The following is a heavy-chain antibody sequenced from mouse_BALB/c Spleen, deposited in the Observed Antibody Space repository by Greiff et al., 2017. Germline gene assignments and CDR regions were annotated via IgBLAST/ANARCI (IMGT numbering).Heavy chain of an antibody. Sequence: EVHLVESGAELVKPGASVKLSCTASGFNIKDTYMHWVKQRPEQGLEWIGRIDPANGNTKYDPKFQGKATITADTSSNTAYLQLSSLTSEDTAVYYCARLWLRGYYFDYWGQGTTLTVSS. CDR2: IDPANGNT. J-gene: IGHJ2*01. CDR3: ARLWLRGYYFDY. V-gene: IGHV14-3*02. D-gene: IGHD2-2*01. CDR1: GFNIKDTY.